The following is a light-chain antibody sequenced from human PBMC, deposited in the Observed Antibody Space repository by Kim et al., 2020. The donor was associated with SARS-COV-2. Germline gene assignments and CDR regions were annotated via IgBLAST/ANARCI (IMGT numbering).Light chain of an antibody. Sequence: GQSITISWTGTSRDVGGYNSVSCYQQHPGKAPKLMIYDVSKRPSGVSNRFSGSKSGNTASLTISGLQAEDEADYYCSSYTASNSWVFGGGTKVTVL. J-gene: IGLJ3*02. CDR1: SRDVGGYNS. CDR2: DVS. CDR3: SSYTASNSWV. V-gene: IGLV2-14*03.